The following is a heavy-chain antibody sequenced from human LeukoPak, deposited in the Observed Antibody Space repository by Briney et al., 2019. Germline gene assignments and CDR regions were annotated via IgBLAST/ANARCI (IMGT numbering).Heavy chain of an antibody. Sequence: ASVKVSCKASGYTFTSYGISWVRQAPGQGLEWMGWISAYNGNTNYAQKLQGRVTMTTDTSTSTAYMELRSLRSDDTAVYYCVRGERYSYGLYYFDYWGQGTLVTVSS. CDR2: ISAYNGNT. V-gene: IGHV1-18*01. CDR3: VRGERYSYGLYYFDY. CDR1: GYTFTSYG. J-gene: IGHJ4*02. D-gene: IGHD5-18*01.